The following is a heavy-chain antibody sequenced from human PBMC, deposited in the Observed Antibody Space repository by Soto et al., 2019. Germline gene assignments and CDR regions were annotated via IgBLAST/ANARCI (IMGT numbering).Heavy chain of an antibody. CDR3: ARLRTMGNQPRPGWVDP. J-gene: IGHJ5*02. CDR1: GGSISSSSYY. CDR2: ISYSGST. V-gene: IGHV4-39*01. Sequence: KTSETLSLTCTVSGGSISSSSYYWGWIRQPPGKGLEWIGSISYSGSTYYNPSLKSRVTISVDTSKNQFSLRLTSVTAADTSLYYCARLRTMGNQPRPGWVDPWGQGTLVTVSS. D-gene: IGHD3-10*01.